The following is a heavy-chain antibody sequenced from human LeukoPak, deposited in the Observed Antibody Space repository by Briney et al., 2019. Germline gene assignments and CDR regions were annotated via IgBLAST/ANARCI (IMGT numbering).Heavy chain of an antibody. Sequence: GGSLRLSCAASGFTFSSYAMSWVRQAPGKGLEWVSAISGSGGSTYYADSVKGRFTISRDNSKNTLYLQMNSLRAEDTAVYYCAKDLGGSSGWYVGYYYYGMDVWGQGTTVTVSS. D-gene: IGHD6-19*01. J-gene: IGHJ6*02. CDR3: AKDLGGSSGWYVGYYYYGMDV. V-gene: IGHV3-23*01. CDR1: GFTFSSYA. CDR2: ISGSGGST.